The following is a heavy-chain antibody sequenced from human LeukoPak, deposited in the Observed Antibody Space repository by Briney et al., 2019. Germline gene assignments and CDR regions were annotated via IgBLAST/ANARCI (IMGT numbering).Heavy chain of an antibody. Sequence: GGSLRLSCAASGFTFSNSAMSWVRQAPGKGLEWVSGISGSGGNTYYADSVKCRFTISRDNSRNTLYLQMNSLRAGDTAVYYCAKSFRSTSLDYWGQGTLVTVSS. D-gene: IGHD2-2*01. CDR1: GFTFSNSA. CDR3: AKSFRSTSLDY. V-gene: IGHV3-23*01. CDR2: ISGSGGNT. J-gene: IGHJ4*02.